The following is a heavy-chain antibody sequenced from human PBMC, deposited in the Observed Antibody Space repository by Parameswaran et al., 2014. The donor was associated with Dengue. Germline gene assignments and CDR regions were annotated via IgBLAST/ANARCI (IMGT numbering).Heavy chain of an antibody. CDR3: ARDSRVAH. V-gene: IGHV1-18*01. D-gene: IGHD3-10*01. Sequence: WVRQAPGQGLEWLGWINAYNGDTNYSQKIQGRVTLTTDSHTSIAYMELRSLTLDDTAVYFCARDSRVAHWGQGTLVTVSS. J-gene: IGHJ5*02. CDR2: INAYNGDT.